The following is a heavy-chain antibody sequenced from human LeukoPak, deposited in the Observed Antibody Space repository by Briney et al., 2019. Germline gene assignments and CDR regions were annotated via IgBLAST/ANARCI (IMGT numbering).Heavy chain of an antibody. CDR3: AKGSSSWLGGADY. V-gene: IGHV3-23*01. Sequence: GGSLRLSCAASGFTFSSYAMSWVRQAPGKGLEWVSAISGSGGSTYYADSVKGRLTISRDNSKNTLYLQMNSLRAEDTAVYYCAKGSSSWLGGADYWGQGTLVTVSS. CDR1: GFTFSSYA. D-gene: IGHD6-13*01. CDR2: ISGSGGST. J-gene: IGHJ4*02.